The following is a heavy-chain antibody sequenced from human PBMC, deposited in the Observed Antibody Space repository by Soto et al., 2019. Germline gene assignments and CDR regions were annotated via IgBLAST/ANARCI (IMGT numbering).Heavy chain of an antibody. CDR1: GFTSSSYA. CDR2: ISYDGSNK. J-gene: IGHJ4*02. V-gene: IGHV3-30-3*01. D-gene: IGHD3-3*01. CDR3: ARVITTENDY. Sequence: PGGSLRLSCAASGFTSSSYAMHWVRQAPGKGLEWVAVISYDGSNKYYADSVKGRFTISRDNSKYTLYLQMNSLRAEDTAVYYCARVITTENDYWGQGTLVTVSS.